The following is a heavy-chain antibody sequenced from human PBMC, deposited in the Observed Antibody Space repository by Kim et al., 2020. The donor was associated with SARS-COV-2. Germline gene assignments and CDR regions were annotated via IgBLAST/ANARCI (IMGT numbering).Heavy chain of an antibody. Sequence: GGSLRLSCAASGFTFSDHYMDWVRQAPGKGLEWVGRTRNKANSYTTEYAASVKGRFTISRDDSKNSLYLQMNSLKTEDTAVYYCARGNNYGDSYYYYYYGMDVWGQGTTVTVSS. CDR2: TRNKANSYTT. CDR3: ARGNNYGDSYYYYYYGMDV. D-gene: IGHD4-17*01. CDR1: GFTFSDHY. J-gene: IGHJ6*02. V-gene: IGHV3-72*01.